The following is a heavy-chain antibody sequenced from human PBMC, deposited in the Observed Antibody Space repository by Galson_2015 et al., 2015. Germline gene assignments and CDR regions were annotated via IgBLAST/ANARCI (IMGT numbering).Heavy chain of an antibody. CDR1: GFTFSSYW. V-gene: IGHV3-7*01. CDR3: ARDRTIFGVDQDAFDI. J-gene: IGHJ3*02. CDR2: IKQDGSEK. D-gene: IGHD3-3*01. Sequence: SLRLSCAASGFTFSSYWMSWVRQAPGKGLEWVANIKQDGSEKYYVDSVKGRFTISRDNAKNSLYLQMNSLRAEDTAVYYCARDRTIFGVDQDAFDIWGQGTMVTVSS.